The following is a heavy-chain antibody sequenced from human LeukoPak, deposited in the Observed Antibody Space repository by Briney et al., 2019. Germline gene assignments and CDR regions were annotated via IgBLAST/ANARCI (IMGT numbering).Heavy chain of an antibody. V-gene: IGHV3-21*01. D-gene: IGHD2-15*01. CDR3: ARVLCSGGSCYSDY. Sequence: PGGSLRLSCAVSGFTFRNSSMNWVRQAPGKGLEWVSSISSSSTYIYYADSVKGRFTISRDNAKNSLYLQMNSLRADDTAVCFCARVLCSGGSCYSDYWGQGTLVTVSS. CDR1: GFTFRNSS. CDR2: ISSSSTYI. J-gene: IGHJ4*02.